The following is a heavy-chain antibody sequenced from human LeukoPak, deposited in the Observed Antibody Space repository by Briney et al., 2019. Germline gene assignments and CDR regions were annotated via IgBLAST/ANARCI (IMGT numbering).Heavy chain of an antibody. Sequence: PGGSLRLSCAASGFTFDDYAMHWVRQAPGKGLEWVSGISWNSGSIGYADSVKGRFTISRDNAKNSLYLQMNSLRAEDTALYYCARAPIRIYASGWKGGHYYYMDVWGKGTTVTVSS. J-gene: IGHJ6*03. CDR2: ISWNSGSI. CDR3: ARAPIRIYASGWKGGHYYYMDV. V-gene: IGHV3-9*01. CDR1: GFTFDDYA. D-gene: IGHD6-19*01.